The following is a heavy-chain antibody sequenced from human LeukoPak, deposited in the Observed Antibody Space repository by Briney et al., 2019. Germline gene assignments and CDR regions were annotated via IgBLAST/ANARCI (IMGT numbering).Heavy chain of an antibody. CDR1: GYTFTGYY. D-gene: IGHD3-9*01. CDR3: ARERYYDILTGYDAFDI. J-gene: IGHJ3*02. CDR2: INPNSGGT. Sequence: GASVKVSCKASGYTFTGYYMHWVRQAPGQGLEWMGWINPNSGGTNYAQKFQGRVTMTRDTSISTAYMELSRLRSDDTAVYYCARERYYDILTGYDAFDIWGQGTMVTVSS. V-gene: IGHV1-2*02.